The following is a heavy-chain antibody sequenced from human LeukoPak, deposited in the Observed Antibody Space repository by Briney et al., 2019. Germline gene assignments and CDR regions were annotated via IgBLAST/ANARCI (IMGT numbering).Heavy chain of an antibody. Sequence: APETLSLTCTVSGGSISSYYWSWIRQPPGKGLEWVGYIYYSGSTNYNPSLKSRVTISVDTSKDQFSLKLSSVTAADTAVYYCARLGYCSGGSCYSGVYYFDYWGQGTLVTVSS. CDR2: IYYSGST. V-gene: IGHV4-59*08. J-gene: IGHJ4*02. D-gene: IGHD2-15*01. CDR3: ARLGYCSGGSCYSGVYYFDY. CDR1: GGSISSYY.